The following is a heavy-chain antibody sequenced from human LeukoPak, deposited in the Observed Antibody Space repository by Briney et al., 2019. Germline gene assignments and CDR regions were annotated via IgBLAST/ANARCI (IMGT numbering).Heavy chain of an antibody. Sequence: GGSLRLSCAASGFTFSSYGMHWVRQAPGKGLEWVAVISYDGSNKYYADSVKGRFTISRDNSKNTLYLQMNSLRAEDTAVYYCAKDPGMVRGVIPKEYYFDYWGQGTLVTVSS. D-gene: IGHD3-10*01. J-gene: IGHJ4*02. CDR3: AKDPGMVRGVIPKEYYFDY. CDR1: GFTFSSYG. CDR2: ISYDGSNK. V-gene: IGHV3-30*18.